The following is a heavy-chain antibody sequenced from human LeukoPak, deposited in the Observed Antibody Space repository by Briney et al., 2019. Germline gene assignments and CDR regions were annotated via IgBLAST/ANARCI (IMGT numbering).Heavy chain of an antibody. CDR2: TYYRSKWYN. J-gene: IGHJ4*02. V-gene: IGHV6-1*01. CDR3: ARDPSSRYYFDY. Sequence: PSQTLSLTCAISGDTVSSSSAAWNWIRPSPSRGLERLGRTYYRSKWYNDYAVSVKSRITNNPFTSKNQFSLQLNSVTPEDTAVYYCARDPSSRYYFDYWGQGTLVTVSS. CDR1: GDTVSSSSAA.